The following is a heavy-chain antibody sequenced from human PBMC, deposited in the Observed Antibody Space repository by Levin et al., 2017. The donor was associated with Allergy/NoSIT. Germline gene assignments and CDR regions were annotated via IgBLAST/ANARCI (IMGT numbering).Heavy chain of an antibody. CDR3: ATEMTAVIPVFDF. V-gene: IGHV3-23*01. CDR2: ITSRVRT. CDR1: GLTFSNYA. J-gene: IGHJ4*01. D-gene: IGHD2-2*01. Sequence: GGSLRLSCAASGLTFSNYAMSWVRQAPGKGLEWVSAITSRVRTYYTDSVKGRFTVSRDNSKNALYLQMNSLSADDTAVYYCATEMTAVIPVFDFWGQGILVTVSS.